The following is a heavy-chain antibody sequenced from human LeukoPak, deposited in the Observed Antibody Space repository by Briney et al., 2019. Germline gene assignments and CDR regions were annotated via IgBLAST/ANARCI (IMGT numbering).Heavy chain of an antibody. Sequence: ASVKVSCKASGYTFTGYYMHWVRQAPGQGLEWMGWINPNSGGTNYAQKLQGRVTMTTDTSTSTAYMELRSLRSDDTAVYYCARVPVTDYGEAFDIWGQGTMVTVSS. CDR1: GYTFTGYY. V-gene: IGHV1-2*02. D-gene: IGHD4-17*01. CDR2: INPNSGGT. J-gene: IGHJ3*02. CDR3: ARVPVTDYGEAFDI.